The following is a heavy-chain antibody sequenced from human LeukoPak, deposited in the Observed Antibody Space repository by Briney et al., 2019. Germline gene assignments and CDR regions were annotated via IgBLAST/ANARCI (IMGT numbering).Heavy chain of an antibody. Sequence: ASVKVSCKASGGTFSSYAISWVRQAPGQELEWMGRIIPIFGTANYAQKFQGRVTITTDESTSTAYMELSILRSEDTAVYYCAEEAGDGYNYKGYFDYWGQGTLVTVSS. CDR2: IIPIFGTA. J-gene: IGHJ4*02. CDR3: AEEAGDGYNYKGYFDY. V-gene: IGHV1-69*05. D-gene: IGHD5-24*01. CDR1: GGTFSSYA.